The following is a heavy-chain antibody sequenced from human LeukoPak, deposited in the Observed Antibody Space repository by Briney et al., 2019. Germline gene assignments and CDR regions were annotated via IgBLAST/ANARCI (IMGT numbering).Heavy chain of an antibody. Sequence: GGSLRLSCAASGFTFSNAWMSWVRQAPGKGPEWVGRIKSKTYGETTDYAAPVKGRFTISRDDSENTLYLQMNSLKTEDTAVYYCTTDPWHGDFNYWGQGTLVTVSS. D-gene: IGHD4-17*01. V-gene: IGHV3-15*01. CDR1: GFTFSNAW. CDR2: IKSKTYGETT. CDR3: TTDPWHGDFNY. J-gene: IGHJ4*02.